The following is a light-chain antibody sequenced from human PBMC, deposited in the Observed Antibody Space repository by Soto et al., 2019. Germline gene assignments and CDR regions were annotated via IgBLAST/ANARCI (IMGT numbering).Light chain of an antibody. CDR3: HQYYGSPPRT. Sequence: DIVMTQSPDSLAVSLGERATINCKSSQSVLYSSNNKNYLAWYQQKPGQSPKLLISWGFIGESGVPDRFSGSGSGTDFTLTISSLQAEDVAVYYCHQYYGSPPRTFGQGTKVEIK. V-gene: IGKV4-1*01. J-gene: IGKJ1*01. CDR2: WGF. CDR1: QSVLYSSNNKNY.